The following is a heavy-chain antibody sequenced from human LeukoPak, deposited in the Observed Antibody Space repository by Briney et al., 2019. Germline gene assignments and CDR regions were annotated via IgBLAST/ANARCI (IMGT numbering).Heavy chain of an antibody. V-gene: IGHV3-7*01. CDR3: AREGGRIAAALDY. J-gene: IGHJ4*02. CDR1: GFTFSSYW. D-gene: IGHD6-13*01. CDR2: IKQDGSGK. Sequence: GGSLRLSCAASGFTFSSYWMSWVRQAPGKGLEWVANIKQDGSGKYYVDSVKGRFTISRDNAKNSLYLQMNSLRAEDTAVYYCAREGGRIAAALDYWGQGTLVTVSS.